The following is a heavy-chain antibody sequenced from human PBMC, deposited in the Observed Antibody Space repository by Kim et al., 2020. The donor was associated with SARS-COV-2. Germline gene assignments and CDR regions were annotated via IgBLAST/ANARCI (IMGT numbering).Heavy chain of an antibody. CDR3: ARDSDRGYSYGEDAFDI. V-gene: IGHV1-69*13. CDR1: GGTFSSYA. Sequence: SVKVSCKASGGTFSSYAISWVRQAPGQGLEWMGGIIPIFGTANYAQKFQGRVTITADESTSTAYMELSSLRSEDTAVYYCARDSDRGYSYGEDAFDIWGQGTMVTVSS. J-gene: IGHJ3*02. D-gene: IGHD5-18*01. CDR2: IIPIFGTA.